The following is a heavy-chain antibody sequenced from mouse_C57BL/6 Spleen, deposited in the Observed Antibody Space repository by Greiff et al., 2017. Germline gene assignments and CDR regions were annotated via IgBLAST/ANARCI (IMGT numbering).Heavy chain of an antibody. CDR2: IYPGDGDT. D-gene: IGHD2-5*01. CDR3: TRARSNSYAMDY. J-gene: IGHJ4*01. CDR1: GYAFSSYW. V-gene: IGHV1-80*01. Sequence: QVQLQQSGAELVKPGASVKISCKASGYAFSSYWMNWVKQRPGKGLEWIGQIYPGDGDTNYNGKFKGKDTLTADKSTSTAYMQLSSLTSEDSAVYFCTRARSNSYAMDYWGQGTSVTVSS.